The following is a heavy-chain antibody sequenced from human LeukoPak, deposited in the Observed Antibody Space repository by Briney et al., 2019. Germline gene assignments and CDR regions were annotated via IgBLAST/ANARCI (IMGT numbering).Heavy chain of an antibody. V-gene: IGHV3-74*01. J-gene: IGHJ4*02. CDR1: GFTFSSYW. CDR3: TRDTYGLEDY. D-gene: IGHD3-10*01. CDR2: INPDGSSP. Sequence: PGGSLRLSCAASGFTFSSYWMHWVRQAPGEGLVWVSRINPDGSSPDYADSVKGRFTISRDNAKKTLYLQMNSLRAEDTAVYYCTRDTYGLEDYWGQGTLVTVSS.